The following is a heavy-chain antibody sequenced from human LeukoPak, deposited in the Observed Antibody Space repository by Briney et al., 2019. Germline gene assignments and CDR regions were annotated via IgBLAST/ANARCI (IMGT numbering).Heavy chain of an antibody. V-gene: IGHV3-48*01. D-gene: IGHD3-10*01. J-gene: IGHJ4*02. Sequence: GGSLRLSCAASGFTVGSNYMSWVRQAPGKGLEGISYISSGSSSIYYADSVKGRFTISRDNAKNSLYLQMNSLRAEDTAVYYCASSYGSGSYDYWGQGTLVTVSS. CDR3: ASSYGSGSYDY. CDR2: ISSGSSSI. CDR1: GFTVGSNY.